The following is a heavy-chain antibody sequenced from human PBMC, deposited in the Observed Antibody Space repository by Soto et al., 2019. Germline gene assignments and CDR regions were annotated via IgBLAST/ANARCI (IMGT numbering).Heavy chain of an antibody. CDR3: VKEGRVMTAISVDY. J-gene: IGHJ4*02. CDR1: GFTFRSYG. Sequence: GGSLRLSCAASGFTFRSYGMHWVRQAPGKGLEWVAVISYDGSHKNYTDSVKGRFTISRDNSKNTLYLQMNSLRAEDTAVFYCVKEGRVMTAISVDYWGQGTLVTVSS. CDR2: ISYDGSHK. V-gene: IGHV3-30*18. D-gene: IGHD2-21*02.